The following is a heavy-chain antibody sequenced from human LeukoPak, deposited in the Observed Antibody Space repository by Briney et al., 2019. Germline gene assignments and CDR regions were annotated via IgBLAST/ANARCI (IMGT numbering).Heavy chain of an antibody. CDR1: GFTFSSYS. Sequence: PGGSLRLSCAASGFTFSSYSMNWFRQAPGKGQEWVSSISSSSSYIYYADSVKGRFTISRDNAKNSLYLQMNSLRAEDTAVYYCAIDAYAGAPSSSGYWGQGTLVTVSS. CDR3: AIDAYAGAPSSSGY. V-gene: IGHV3-21*01. J-gene: IGHJ4*02. CDR2: ISSSSSYI. D-gene: IGHD2-8*01.